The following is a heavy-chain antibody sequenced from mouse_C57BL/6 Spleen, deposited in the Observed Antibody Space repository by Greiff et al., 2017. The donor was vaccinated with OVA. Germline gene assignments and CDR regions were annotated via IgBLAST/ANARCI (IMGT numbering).Heavy chain of an antibody. CDR2: IYPSDSET. Sequence: QVQLQQPGAELVRPGSSVKLSCKASGYNFTSYWMDWVKQRPGQGLEWIGNIYPSDSETHYNQKFKDKATLTVDKSSSTAYMPLSSLTSEDSAVYYCARIYYGFPYYAMDYWGQGTSVTVSS. CDR1: GYNFTSYW. D-gene: IGHD2-2*01. V-gene: IGHV1-61*01. CDR3: ARIYYGFPYYAMDY. J-gene: IGHJ4*01.